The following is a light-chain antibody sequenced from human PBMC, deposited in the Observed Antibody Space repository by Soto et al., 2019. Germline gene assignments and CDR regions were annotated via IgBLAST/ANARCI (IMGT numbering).Light chain of an antibody. V-gene: IGKV3-20*01. CDR1: QSVSSSY. J-gene: IGKJ5*01. Sequence: EIGLTQSPGTLSLSPGERATLSCRASQSVSSSYLAWYQQKPGQPPRLLIYGASSRATGIPDRFSGSGSGTDFTLTISRLEPEDFAVFYCQHYDSLPITFGHATR. CDR2: GAS. CDR3: QHYDSLPIT.